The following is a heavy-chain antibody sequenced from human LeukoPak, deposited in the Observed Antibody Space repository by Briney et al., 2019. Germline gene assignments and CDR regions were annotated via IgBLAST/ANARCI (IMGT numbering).Heavy chain of an antibody. CDR1: GFTFSTYA. J-gene: IGHJ4*02. D-gene: IGHD3-10*01. CDR3: AKVRVPPADYFDY. Sequence: GGSLRLSCAASGFTFSTYAMSWVRQAPGKGLEWVSGINGGATYYADSVKGRFTISRDNAESTLYLQMNSLSAEDTAVYYCAKVRVPPADYFDYWGQGTLVTVSS. V-gene: IGHV3-23*01. CDR2: INGGAT.